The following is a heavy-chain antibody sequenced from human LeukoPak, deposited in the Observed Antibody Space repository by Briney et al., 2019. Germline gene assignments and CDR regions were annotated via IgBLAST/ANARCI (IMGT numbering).Heavy chain of an antibody. D-gene: IGHD3-22*01. CDR3: ARDGGGYYYDSSGYYSPFDY. Sequence: GGSLRLSCAASGFTFSSYSMNWVCQAPGKGLEWVSSISSSSSYIYYADSVKGRFTISRDNAKNSLYLQMNSLRAEDTAVYYCARDGGGYYYDSSGYYSPFDYWGQGTLVTVSS. CDR2: ISSSSSYI. V-gene: IGHV3-21*01. CDR1: GFTFSSYS. J-gene: IGHJ4*02.